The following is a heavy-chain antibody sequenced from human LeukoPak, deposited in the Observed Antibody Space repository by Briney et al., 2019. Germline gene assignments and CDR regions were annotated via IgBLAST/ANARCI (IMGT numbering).Heavy chain of an antibody. D-gene: IGHD3-16*01. CDR2: IYTSGST. J-gene: IGHJ3*02. CDR3: ARVYIWGQTGLDAFDI. Sequence: SETLSLTCTVSGGSISSYYWSWIRQPAGKGLEWIGRIYTSGSTNYNPSLKSRVTMSVDTSKNQFSLKLSSVTAADTAVYYCARVYIWGQTGLDAFDIWGQGTMVTVSS. V-gene: IGHV4-4*07. CDR1: GGSISSYY.